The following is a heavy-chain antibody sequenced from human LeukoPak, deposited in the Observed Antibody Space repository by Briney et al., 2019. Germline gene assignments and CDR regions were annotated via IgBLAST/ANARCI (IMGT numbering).Heavy chain of an antibody. J-gene: IGHJ4*02. CDR3: AKSPVSSCRGSFCYPFDY. D-gene: IGHD2-15*01. Sequence: PGGALRLSCAASGFTFSTYAMSWVRQIPGKGLEWGSAISGSDDGTYYADSVKGRFTISRENSRNTLYLQMNTLRAEDTAVYFCAKSPVSSCRGSFCYPFDYWGQGNLVTVSS. CDR1: GFTFSTYA. CDR2: ISGSDDGT. V-gene: IGHV3-23*01.